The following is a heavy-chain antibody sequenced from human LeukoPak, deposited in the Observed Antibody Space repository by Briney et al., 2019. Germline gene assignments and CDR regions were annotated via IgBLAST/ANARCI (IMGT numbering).Heavy chain of an antibody. CDR3: ARGPRKGSGSYYSLFDY. V-gene: IGHV4-34*01. CDR1: GGSFSGYY. J-gene: IGHJ4*02. D-gene: IGHD3-10*01. Sequence: PSETLPLTCAVYGGSFSGYYWSWIRQPPGKGLEWIGEINHSGSTNYNPSLKSRVTISVDTSKNQFSLKLSSVTAADTAVYYCARGPRKGSGSYYSLFDYWGQGTLVTVSS. CDR2: INHSGST.